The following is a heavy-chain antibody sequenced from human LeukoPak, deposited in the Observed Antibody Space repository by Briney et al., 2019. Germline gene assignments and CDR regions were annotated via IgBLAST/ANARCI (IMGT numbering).Heavy chain of an antibody. CDR2: IYPGDSDT. D-gene: IGHD1-1*01. V-gene: IGHV5-51*01. CDR3: AISTRTGTGTTYGFQH. CDR1: GYSFTSYW. J-gene: IGHJ1*01. Sequence: GESLKISCKGSGYSFTSYWIGWVRQMPRKGLEWMGIIYPGDSDTRYSPSFQGQVTISADKSISTAYLQWSSLKASDTAMYYCAISTRTGTGTTYGFQHWGQGTLVTVSS.